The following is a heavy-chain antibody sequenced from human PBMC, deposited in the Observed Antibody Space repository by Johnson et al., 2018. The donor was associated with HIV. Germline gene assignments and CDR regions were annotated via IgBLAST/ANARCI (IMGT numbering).Heavy chain of an antibody. CDR3: TREWGMITFGGVIPRNAFDI. D-gene: IGHD3-16*01. J-gene: IGHJ3*02. Sequence: EQLVESGGASVQPGGSLRLSCVVSGFNFTSHWTHWVRQVPGKGLVWVSRSNSDGSISNYVDSVMGRFPISRDKAMNTLHLQMNSLRAEDAAVYYCTREWGMITFGGVIPRNAFDIWGQGTMVNVSS. CDR2: SNSDGSIS. CDR1: GFNFTSHW. V-gene: IGHV3-74*01.